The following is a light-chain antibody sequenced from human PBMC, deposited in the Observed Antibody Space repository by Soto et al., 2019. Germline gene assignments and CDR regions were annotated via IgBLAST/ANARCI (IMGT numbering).Light chain of an antibody. CDR1: QSDGSNY. CDR3: QRDDNSSWT. CDR2: GTS. J-gene: IGKJ1*01. Sequence: DIVLTQSPGTLSLSPGDRATLSCRASQSDGSNYLAWYQQKPGQAPRLLIYGTSSRAAGIPDRSTGSGSGTDFTLTISRLEPEDFAVYYCQRDDNSSWTFGPGTKVEI. V-gene: IGKV3-20*01.